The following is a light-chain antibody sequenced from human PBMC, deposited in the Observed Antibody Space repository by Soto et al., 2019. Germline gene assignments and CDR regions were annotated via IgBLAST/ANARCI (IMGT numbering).Light chain of an antibody. CDR1: QRLLHITGEPL. CDR2: EVS. V-gene: IGKV2-28*01. CDR3: MQTLHTPQLT. J-gene: IGKJ4*01. Sequence: DVVMTQTQVSLSVAPGQPASISCKASQRLLHITGEPLLFWYLQQPGRSPQLXXYEVSNRAPGGPDRFSGSGSGTDFTLKISRVEADDAGIYYCMQTLHTPQLTFGGGTKVDI.